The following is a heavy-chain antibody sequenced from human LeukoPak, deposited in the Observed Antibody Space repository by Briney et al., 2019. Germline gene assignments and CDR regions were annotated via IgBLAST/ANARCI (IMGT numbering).Heavy chain of an antibody. J-gene: IGHJ4*02. D-gene: IGHD3-22*01. Sequence: SQTLSLTCTVSGGSISTGGSYWSWIRQNPGKGLEWIGYIYHSGSTYYNPSLKTRLTISVDTSKNQFSLKLSSVTAADTAVYYCARGNTYYYDSSGYYSGPPFDYWGQGTLVTVSS. CDR3: ARGNTYYYDSSGYYSGPPFDY. CDR2: IYHSGST. V-gene: IGHV4-31*03. CDR1: GGSISTGGSY.